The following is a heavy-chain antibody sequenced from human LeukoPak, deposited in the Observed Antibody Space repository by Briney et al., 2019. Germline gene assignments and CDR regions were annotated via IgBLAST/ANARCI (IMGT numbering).Heavy chain of an antibody. CDR3: ARAEFRAFDI. CDR2: ISSNGGST. Sequence: GGSLRLSCAASGFTSSSYSMHWVRQAPGKGLEYVSAISSNGGSTYYANSVKGRFTISRDNSKNTLYLQMGSLRADDMALYYCARAEFRAFDIWGQGTMVTVSS. CDR1: GFTSSSYS. D-gene: IGHD3-10*01. J-gene: IGHJ3*02. V-gene: IGHV3-64*01.